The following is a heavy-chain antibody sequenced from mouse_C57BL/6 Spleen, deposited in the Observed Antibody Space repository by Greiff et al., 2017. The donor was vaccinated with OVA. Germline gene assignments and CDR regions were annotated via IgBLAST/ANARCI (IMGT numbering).Heavy chain of an antibody. CDR1: GYTFTSYW. Sequence: VQLQQSGAELVRPGSSVKLSCKASGYTFTSYWMDWVKQRPGQGLEWIGNIYPSDSETHYNQKFKDKATLTVDKSSSTAYMQLSSLTSEDSAVYYCARGGLTGTDFAYWGQGTLVTVSA. J-gene: IGHJ3*01. V-gene: IGHV1-61*01. CDR2: IYPSDSET. D-gene: IGHD4-1*01. CDR3: ARGGLTGTDFAY.